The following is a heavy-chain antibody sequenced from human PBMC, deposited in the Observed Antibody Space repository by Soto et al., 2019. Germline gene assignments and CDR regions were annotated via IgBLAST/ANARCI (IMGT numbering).Heavy chain of an antibody. CDR3: AKDISGYDLTGIFDY. CDR1: GFTFSTYS. Sequence: EVQRLESGGGLVKSGGSLRLSCAASGFTFSTYSMNWVRQAPGKGLEWVSVISNSGGSTDYTDSVKGRFTISRDNSKHTLYLQMNSLRAEDTAVYYCAKDISGYDLTGIFDYWGQGTLVTVSS. V-gene: IGHV3-23*01. D-gene: IGHD5-12*01. CDR2: ISNSGGST. J-gene: IGHJ4*02.